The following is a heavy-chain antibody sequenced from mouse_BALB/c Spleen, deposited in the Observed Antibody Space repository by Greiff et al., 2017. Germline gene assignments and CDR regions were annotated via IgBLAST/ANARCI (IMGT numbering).Heavy chain of an antibody. D-gene: IGHD2-14*01. CDR1: GFNIKDTY. CDR2: IDPANGNT. CDR3: ARWPYRDYYAMDY. J-gene: IGHJ4*01. Sequence: EVKLVESGAELVKPGASVKLSCTASGFNIKDTYMHWVKQRPEQGLEWIGRIDPANGNTKYDPKFQGKATITADTSSNTAYLQLSSLTSEDTAVYYCARWPYRDYYAMDYWGQGTSVTVSS. V-gene: IGHV14-3*02.